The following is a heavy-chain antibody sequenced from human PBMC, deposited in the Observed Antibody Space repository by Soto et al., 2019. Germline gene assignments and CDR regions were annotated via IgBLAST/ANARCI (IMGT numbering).Heavy chain of an antibody. J-gene: IGHJ4*02. D-gene: IGHD3-16*01. V-gene: IGHV1-8*01. CDR2: MNPNSGNT. CDR1: GYTFTSYD. CDR3: ARGRHGLRVSDY. Sequence: ASVKVSCKASGYTFTSYDINWVRQATGQGLEWMGWMNPNSGNTGYAQKFQGRVTMTRNTSISTAYMELSSLRSEDTAVYYCARGRHGLRVSDYWGQGTLVTVSS.